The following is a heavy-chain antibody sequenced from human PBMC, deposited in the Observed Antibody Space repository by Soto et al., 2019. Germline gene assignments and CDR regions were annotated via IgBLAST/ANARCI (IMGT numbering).Heavy chain of an antibody. V-gene: IGHV3-30*18. J-gene: IGHJ6*02. D-gene: IGHD5-18*01. Sequence: PGGFLRLSCAASGFTFSSYGMHWVRQAPGKGLEWVAVISYDGSNKYYADSVKGRFTISRDNSKNTLYLQMNSLRAEDTAVYYCAKEGYSYGYYRVYYYGMDVWGQGTTVTVSS. CDR3: AKEGYSYGYYRVYYYGMDV. CDR1: GFTFSSYG. CDR2: ISYDGSNK.